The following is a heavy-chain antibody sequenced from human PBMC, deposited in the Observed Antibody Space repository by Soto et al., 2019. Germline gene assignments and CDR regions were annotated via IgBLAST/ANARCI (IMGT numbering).Heavy chain of an antibody. CDR2: INHSGST. J-gene: IGHJ5*02. V-gene: IGHV4-34*01. D-gene: IGHD4-17*01. Sequence: SETLSLTCAVYGGSFSGYYWSWIRQPPGKGLEWIGEINHSGSTNYNPSLKSRVTTSVDTSKNQFSLKLSSVTAADTAAYYCARASKAGILRWSPRNWFDPWGQGTLVTVSS. CDR3: ARASKAGILRWSPRNWFDP. CDR1: GGSFSGYY.